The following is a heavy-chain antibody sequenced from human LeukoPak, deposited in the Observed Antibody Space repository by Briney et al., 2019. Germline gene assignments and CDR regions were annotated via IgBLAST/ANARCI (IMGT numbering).Heavy chain of an antibody. CDR2: INHSGST. CDR1: GGSFSGYH. D-gene: IGHD6-13*01. CDR3: ARATRPVPKRGGISIAAAGKNFDY. V-gene: IGHV4-34*01. Sequence: SETLPLTCAVYGGSFSGYHWSWIRQPPGKGLEWIGEINHSGSTNYNPSLKSRVTISVDTSKNQFSLKLSSVTAADTAVYYCARATRPVPKRGGISIAAAGKNFDYWGQGTLVTVSS. J-gene: IGHJ4*02.